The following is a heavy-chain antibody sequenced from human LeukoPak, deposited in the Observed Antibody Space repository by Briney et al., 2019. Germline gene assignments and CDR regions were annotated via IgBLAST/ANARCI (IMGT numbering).Heavy chain of an antibody. J-gene: IGHJ6*01. CDR3: TRKNRAFCPFAF. V-gene: IGHV4-4*02. Sequence: SETLSLTCGLSGGYIDSTNYRSWVRHAPGKGLEWIGVIVYDGARNYHPSLRSRVAMSFNRANNYFSLSLTAGTAADTALYYFTRKNRAFCPFAFLGQGVMVTVSS. CDR2: IVYDGAR. D-gene: IGHD3-3*01. CDR1: GGYIDSTNY.